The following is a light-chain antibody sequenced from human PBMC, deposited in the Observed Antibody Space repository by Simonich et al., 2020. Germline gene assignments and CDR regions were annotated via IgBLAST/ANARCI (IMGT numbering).Light chain of an antibody. V-gene: IGKV4-1*01. CDR3: QQYYSTPYT. J-gene: IGKJ2*01. CDR2: WAS. Sequence: DIVMTQSPDSLAVSLGERATINCKSSQSVLYSSNNKNYLAWYQQKPGQHPKLLIYWASTRESGVPERFSGSWSGTDFTLTISSLQAEDVAVYYCQQYYSTPYTFGQGTKLEIK. CDR1: QSVLYSSNNKNY.